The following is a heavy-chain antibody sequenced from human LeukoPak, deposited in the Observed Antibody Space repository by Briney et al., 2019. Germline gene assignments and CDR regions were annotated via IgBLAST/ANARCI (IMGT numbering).Heavy chain of an antibody. J-gene: IGHJ4*02. CDR2: ISAYNGNT. CDR1: GYTFTIYG. CDR3: ARGYCSSTSCYAFWNY. D-gene: IGHD2-2*01. Sequence: GASVKVSCKASGYTFTIYGISWVRQAPGQGLEWMGWISAYNGNTNYAQKLQGRVTMTTDTSTSTAYMELRSLRSDDTAVYYCARGYCSSTSCYAFWNYWGQGTLSPSPQ. V-gene: IGHV1-18*01.